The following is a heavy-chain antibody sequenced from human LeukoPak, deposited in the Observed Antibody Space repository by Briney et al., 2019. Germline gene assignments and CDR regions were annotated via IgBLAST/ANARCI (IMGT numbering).Heavy chain of an antibody. CDR2: IYYSGST. V-gene: IGHV4-39*01. J-gene: IGHJ5*02. CDR1: DGSISSSSYY. CDR3: ARPEGSGWYNWFDP. D-gene: IGHD6-19*01. Sequence: PSETLSLTCTVSDGSISSSSYYWGWIRQPPGKGLEWIGSIYYSGSTYYNPSLKSRVTISVDTSKNQFSLKLSSVTAADTAVYYCARPEGSGWYNWFDPWGQGTLVTVSS.